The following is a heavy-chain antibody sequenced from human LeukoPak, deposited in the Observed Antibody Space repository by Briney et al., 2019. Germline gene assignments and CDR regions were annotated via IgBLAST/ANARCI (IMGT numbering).Heavy chain of an antibody. CDR2: IYTSGST. D-gene: IGHD5-12*01. CDR1: GGSISSYY. J-gene: IGHJ5*02. Sequence: PETLSLTCTVSGGSISSYYWSWIRQPAGKGLEWIGRIYTSGSTNYNPSLKSRVTISVDKSKNQFSLKLSSVTAADTAVYYCARGPGYPSWFDPWGQGTLVTVSS. CDR3: ARGPGYPSWFDP. V-gene: IGHV4-4*07.